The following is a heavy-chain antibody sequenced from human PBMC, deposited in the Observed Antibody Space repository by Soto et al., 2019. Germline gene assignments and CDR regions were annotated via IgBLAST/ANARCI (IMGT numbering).Heavy chain of an antibody. CDR1: GFTFSGSA. J-gene: IGHJ5*02. CDR2: IRSKANSYAT. V-gene: IGHV3-73*02. Sequence: EVQLVESGGGLVQPGGSLKLSCAASGFTFSGSAMHWVRQASGKGLEWVGRIRSKANSYATAYAASVKGRFTISRDDSKNTAYLQMNSLKTEDTAVYYCTRPRLSGSGSLDPWGQGTLVTVSS. D-gene: IGHD3-10*01. CDR3: TRPRLSGSGSLDP.